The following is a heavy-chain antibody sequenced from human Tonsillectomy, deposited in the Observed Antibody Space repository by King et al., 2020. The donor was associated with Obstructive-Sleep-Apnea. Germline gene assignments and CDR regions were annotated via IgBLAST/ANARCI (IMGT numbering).Heavy chain of an antibody. CDR3: ARAWGPYSYGWYYFDY. J-gene: IGHJ4*02. CDR1: GGSISSYY. V-gene: IGHV4-59*01. D-gene: IGHD5-18*01. Sequence: QLQESGPGLVKPSETLSLTCTVSGGSISSYYWSWIRQPPGKGLEWIGYIYYSGSTNYNPSLKSRVTISVDTSKNQFSLKLSSVTAADTAVYYCARAWGPYSYGWYYFDYWGQGTLVTVSS. CDR2: IYYSGST.